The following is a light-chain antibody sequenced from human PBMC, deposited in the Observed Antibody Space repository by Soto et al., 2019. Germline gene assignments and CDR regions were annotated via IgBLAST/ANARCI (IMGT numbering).Light chain of an antibody. J-gene: IGKJ2*01. CDR2: WAS. Sequence: DIVMTQSPDSLAVSLGERATINCKSSQSVLYSSNNKNYLAWYQQKPGQPPKLLIYWASTRESGVPDRFTGSGSGTDFTLTITSLQAEDEAVYYCQQCYSIPYTFGQGTKLEIK. V-gene: IGKV4-1*01. CDR3: QQCYSIPYT. CDR1: QSVLYSSNNKNY.